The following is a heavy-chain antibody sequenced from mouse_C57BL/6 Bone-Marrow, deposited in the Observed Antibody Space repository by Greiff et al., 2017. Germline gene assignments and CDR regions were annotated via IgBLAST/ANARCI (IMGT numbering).Heavy chain of an antibody. Sequence: QVQLQQPGAELVKPGASVKMSCKASGYTFTSYWITWVKQRPGQGLEWIGDIYPGSGSTDYNEKFKSKATLTVDTSSSTAYMQLSSLTSEDSAVYYCARQGWLRREFAYWGQGTLVTVSA. D-gene: IGHD2-2*01. CDR1: GYTFTSYW. CDR3: ARQGWLRREFAY. J-gene: IGHJ3*01. CDR2: IYPGSGST. V-gene: IGHV1-55*01.